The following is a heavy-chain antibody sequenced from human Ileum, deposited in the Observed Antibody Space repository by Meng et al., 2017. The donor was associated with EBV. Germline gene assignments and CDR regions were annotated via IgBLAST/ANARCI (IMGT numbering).Heavy chain of an antibody. CDR2: IYYSGST. J-gene: IGHJ4*02. Sequence: QVLLQESGAVLVQPSDTLSLTGAGSGYSISSTNWWGWIRQPPGKGLEWIGYIYYSGSTSYNPSLKSRVTMSVDTSKNQFSLNLNSVTAVDTAVYYCARNVPGTSAYYDWGQGTLVTVSS. CDR3: ARNVPGTSAYYD. V-gene: IGHV4-28*01. CDR1: GYSISSTNW. D-gene: IGHD3-22*01.